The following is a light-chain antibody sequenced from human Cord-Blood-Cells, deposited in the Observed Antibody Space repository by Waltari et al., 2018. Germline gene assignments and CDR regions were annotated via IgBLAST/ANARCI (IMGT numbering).Light chain of an antibody. CDR3: SSYTSSSTVV. CDR2: EVS. V-gene: IGLV2-14*01. CDR1: SRDGGGSNY. Sequence: QSALTQPASVSGSPGQSITISCTGTSRDGGGSNYVSWYQQHPGKAPKLMIYEVSNRPSGVSNRFSGSKSGNTASLTISGLQAEDEADYYCSSYTSSSTVVFGGGTKLTVL. J-gene: IGLJ2*01.